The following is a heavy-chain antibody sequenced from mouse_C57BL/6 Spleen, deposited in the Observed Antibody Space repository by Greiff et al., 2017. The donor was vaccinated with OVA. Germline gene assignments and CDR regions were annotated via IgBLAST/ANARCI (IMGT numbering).Heavy chain of an antibody. CDR1: GFNFTDYY. D-gene: IGHD1-1*01. CDR2: IDPEDGET. Sequence: EVQLQQSGAELVKPGASVKLSCTASGFNFTDYYMHWVKQRTEQGLEWIGRIDPEDGETKYAPKFQGKATITADTSSNTAYLQLSSLTSEDAAVYYCARGYCGSRGYFDVWGTGTTVTVSS. J-gene: IGHJ1*03. V-gene: IGHV14-2*01. CDR3: ARGYCGSRGYFDV.